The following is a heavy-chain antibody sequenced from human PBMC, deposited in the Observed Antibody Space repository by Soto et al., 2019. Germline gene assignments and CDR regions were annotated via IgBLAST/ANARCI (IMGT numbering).Heavy chain of an antibody. D-gene: IGHD5-18*01. V-gene: IGHV3-30*18. J-gene: IGHJ6*02. CDR2: ISYDGSDK. Sequence: QVQLVESGGGVVQPGRSLRLSCAASRFTFSNYGMHWVRQAPGKGLEWVAVISYDGSDKYYADSVKGRFTISRDNSKNTLYLQMNSLRAEDTAVYYCAKDRSRIQPLSYYGMDVWGQGTTVTVS. CDR1: RFTFSNYG. CDR3: AKDRSRIQPLSYYGMDV.